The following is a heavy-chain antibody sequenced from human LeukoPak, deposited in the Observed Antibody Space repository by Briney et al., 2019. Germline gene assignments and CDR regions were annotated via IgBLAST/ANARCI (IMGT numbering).Heavy chain of an antibody. CDR2: IRYDGSIK. D-gene: IGHD3-3*01. CDR1: GFTFSSYG. J-gene: IGHJ4*02. Sequence: GGSLRLSCAASGFTFSSYGIHWVRQAPGKGLDWVAFIRYDGSIKDHADSVKGRFTISRDNSKNTLFLQLNSLRDEDTAMYYCAKVSPISPSGYLDYWGQGTPVTVSS. CDR3: AKVSPISPSGYLDY. V-gene: IGHV3-30*02.